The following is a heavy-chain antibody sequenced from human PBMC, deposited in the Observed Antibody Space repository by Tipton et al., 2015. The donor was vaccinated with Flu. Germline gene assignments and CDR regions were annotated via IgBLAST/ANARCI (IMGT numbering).Heavy chain of an antibody. J-gene: IGHJ5*01. CDR1: GFTFSDYY. D-gene: IGHD1-26*01. Sequence: SLRLSCAASGFTFSDYYMSWIRQAPGKGLEWISYISSSASTINYADSVKGRFTMSRDNAKNSLSLQMNILRAEDTAIYYCAREGPLRSGTFRNWFDSWGQGVLVTVSS. CDR3: AREGPLRSGTFRNWFDS. V-gene: IGHV3-11*01. CDR2: ISSSASTI.